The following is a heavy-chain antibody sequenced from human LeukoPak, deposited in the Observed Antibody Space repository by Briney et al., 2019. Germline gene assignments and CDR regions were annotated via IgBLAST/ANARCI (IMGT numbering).Heavy chain of an antibody. V-gene: IGHV4-34*01. D-gene: IGHD6-13*01. CDR3: ARGYSSSFYNWFDP. J-gene: IGHJ5*02. CDR1: GGSFSGYY. Sequence: SETLSLTCAVYGGSFSGYYWSWIRQPPGKGLEWIGEINHSGSTNYNPSLKSRVTISVDTSKNQFSLKLSSVTAADTAVYYCARGYSSSFYNWFDPWGQGTLVTVSS. CDR2: INHSGST.